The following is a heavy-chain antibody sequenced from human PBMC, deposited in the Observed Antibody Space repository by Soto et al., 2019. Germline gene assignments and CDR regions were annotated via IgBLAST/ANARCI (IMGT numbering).Heavy chain of an antibody. Sequence: QVNLVQSGAEVKKPGASVKVSCKGSGYGFTTYGITWVRQAPGQGLEWMAWISAHNGNTDYAPNLQGRVTVTRDTSTSTAYMELRSLRSDDTAVYYCARGRYGDYWGQGALVTVSS. D-gene: IGHD1-1*01. CDR3: ARGRYGDY. J-gene: IGHJ4*02. CDR2: ISAHNGNT. V-gene: IGHV1-18*01. CDR1: GYGFTTYG.